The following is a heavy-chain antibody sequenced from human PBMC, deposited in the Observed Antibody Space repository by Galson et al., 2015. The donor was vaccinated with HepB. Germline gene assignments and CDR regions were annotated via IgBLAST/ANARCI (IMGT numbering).Heavy chain of an antibody. V-gene: IGHV1-8*01. Sequence: SVKVSCKASGYAFTIYDINWVRQATGQGLEWMGWVNPISGNTGHAQRFQGRITMTRNTSINTAYMELRSLGSEDTAVYYCARTKTRSPFDSWGQGTLVTVSS. CDR1: GYAFTIYD. CDR3: ARTKTRSPFDS. D-gene: IGHD1-14*01. CDR2: VNPISGNT. J-gene: IGHJ4*01.